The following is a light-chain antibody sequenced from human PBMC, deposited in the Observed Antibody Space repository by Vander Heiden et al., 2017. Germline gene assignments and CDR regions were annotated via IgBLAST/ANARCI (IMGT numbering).Light chain of an antibody. J-gene: IGLJ2*01. Sequence: SYVLTQPPSVSVAPGQTATITCGGNSIGSKSVQWSQQRPGQAPVLVVYDNRDRPSGIPERISGSNSGNTATLTISRVEAGDEADYYCQVWDSISDVGVFDGGTKLTVL. CDR3: QVWDSISDVGV. CDR1: SIGSKS. CDR2: DNR. V-gene: IGLV3-21*02.